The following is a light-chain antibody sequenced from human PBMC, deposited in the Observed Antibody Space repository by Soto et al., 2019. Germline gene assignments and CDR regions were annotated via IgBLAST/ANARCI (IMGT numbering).Light chain of an antibody. CDR2: GAS. V-gene: IGKV3-20*01. CDR1: QSVTSTY. Sequence: EMGLTEAPGTLSLSTGERATLSCKASQSVTSTYLAWYQQKAGQAPRLLIYGASSRATGVPDRFSGNGSGTDFTLTITGLEPEDLALYCSEQYGDEPITFGHGTRLEIK. J-gene: IGKJ5*01. CDR3: EQYGDEPIT.